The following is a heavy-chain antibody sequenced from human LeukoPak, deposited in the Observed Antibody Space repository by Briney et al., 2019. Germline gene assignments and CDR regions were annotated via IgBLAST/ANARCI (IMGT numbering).Heavy chain of an antibody. V-gene: IGHV3-21*01. J-gene: IGHJ4*02. D-gene: IGHD6-13*01. CDR3: ARAPGHIAAARDY. Sequence: PGGSLRLSCAASGFTFSSYSMNWVRQAPGKGLEWVSSISSSSSYIYYADSVKGRFTISRDNAKNSLYLQMNSLRAEDTAVYYCARAPGHIAAARDYWGQGTLVTVSS. CDR1: GFTFSSYS. CDR2: ISSSSSYI.